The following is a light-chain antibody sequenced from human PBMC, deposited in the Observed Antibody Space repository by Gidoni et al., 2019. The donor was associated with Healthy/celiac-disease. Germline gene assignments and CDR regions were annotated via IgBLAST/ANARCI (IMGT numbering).Light chain of an antibody. CDR1: SSDVGGYNY. J-gene: IGLJ1*01. Sequence: QSALTHPASVSGSPGQSITISCTGTSSDVGGYNYVSWDQQHPGKAPKLMIYEVSNRPSGVSNSFSGSKSGKTASLTISGLQAEDEADYYCSSYTSSSTYVFGTGTKVTVL. CDR3: SSYTSSSTYV. V-gene: IGLV2-14*01. CDR2: EVS.